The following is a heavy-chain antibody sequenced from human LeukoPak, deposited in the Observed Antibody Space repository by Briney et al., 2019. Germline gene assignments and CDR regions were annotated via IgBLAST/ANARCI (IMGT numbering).Heavy chain of an antibody. D-gene: IGHD4-23*01. CDR2: MSAYNGNT. J-gene: IGHJ1*01. Sequence: ASVKVSCKASGYTFTSYGISWVRQAPGQGLEWMGWMSAYNGNTNYAQKLQGRVTMTTDTSTSTAYMELRSLRSDDTAVYYCARGTSFRTTVVTAFQHWGQGTLVTVSS. CDR1: GYTFTSYG. V-gene: IGHV1-18*01. CDR3: ARGTSFRTTVVTAFQH.